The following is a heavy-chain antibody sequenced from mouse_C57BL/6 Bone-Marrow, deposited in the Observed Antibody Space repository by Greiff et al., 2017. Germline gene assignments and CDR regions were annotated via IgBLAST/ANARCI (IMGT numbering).Heavy chain of an antibody. Sequence: EVQLQQSGPGLVKPSQSLSLTCSVTGYSITSGYYWNWIRQFPGNKLEWMGYISYDGSNNYNPSLKNRISITRDTSKNQFFLKLNSVTTEDTATYYCARDPRELRFAYWGQGTLVTVSA. CDR3: ARDPRELRFAY. D-gene: IGHD1-1*01. CDR2: ISYDGSN. CDR1: GYSITSGYY. V-gene: IGHV3-6*01. J-gene: IGHJ3*01.